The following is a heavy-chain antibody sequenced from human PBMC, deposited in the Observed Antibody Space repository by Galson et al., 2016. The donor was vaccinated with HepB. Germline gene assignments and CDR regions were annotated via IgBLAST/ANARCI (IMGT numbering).Heavy chain of an antibody. Sequence: QSGAEVKKPGGSLKISCKVSGYNFTNYWIGWVRQMPGKGLEWMGIIYPADSDTRYGPSFQGQVTISVDKSISTAYLQWNTLKASDTAMYYCARCQGRGDAFDIWGQGTEVTVSS. CDR3: ARCQGRGDAFDI. J-gene: IGHJ3*02. CDR2: IYPADSDT. D-gene: IGHD3-16*01. V-gene: IGHV5-51*01. CDR1: GYNFTNYW.